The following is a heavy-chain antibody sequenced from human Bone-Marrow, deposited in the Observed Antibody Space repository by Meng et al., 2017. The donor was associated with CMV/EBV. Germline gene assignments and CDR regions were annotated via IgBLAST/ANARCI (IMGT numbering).Heavy chain of an antibody. J-gene: IGHJ4*02. CDR3: ASHRYGDYVDDY. Sequence: SVKVSCKASGGTFSSYAISWVRQAPGQGLEWMGGIIPILGIANYAQKFQGRVTITADKSTSTAYMELSSLRSEDTAVYYCASHRYGDYVDDYWGQGTLVTVSS. D-gene: IGHD4-17*01. CDR1: GGTFSSYA. V-gene: IGHV1-69*10. CDR2: IIPILGIA.